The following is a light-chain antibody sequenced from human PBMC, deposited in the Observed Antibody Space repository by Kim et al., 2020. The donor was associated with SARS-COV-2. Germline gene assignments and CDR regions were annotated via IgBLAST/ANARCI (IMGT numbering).Light chain of an antibody. CDR3: QHYSRYPYT. V-gene: IGKV1-5*03. CDR1: QDISTW. Sequence: DIQMTQSPSTLSASVGDRVTITCRASQDISTWLAWYQQKPGKAPNLLIYKASNLESGVPSRFSGSGSGTGFTLTISSLQPDDFAPYYRQHYSRYPYTFGQGTKLEI. J-gene: IGKJ2*01. CDR2: KAS.